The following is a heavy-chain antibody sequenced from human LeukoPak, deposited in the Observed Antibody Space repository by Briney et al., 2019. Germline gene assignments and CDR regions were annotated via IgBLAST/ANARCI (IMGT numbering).Heavy chain of an antibody. CDR3: ARVVPEDIVVVTAMEEYYFDY. D-gene: IGHD2-21*02. Sequence: PGGSLRLSCAASGFTFSSYWMSWVRQAPGKGLEWVANIKQDGSEKYYVDSVKGRFTISRDNAKNSLYLQMNSLRAEDTAVYYCARVVPEDIVVVTAMEEYYFDYWGQGTLVTVSS. CDR2: IKQDGSEK. J-gene: IGHJ4*02. CDR1: GFTFSSYW. V-gene: IGHV3-7*01.